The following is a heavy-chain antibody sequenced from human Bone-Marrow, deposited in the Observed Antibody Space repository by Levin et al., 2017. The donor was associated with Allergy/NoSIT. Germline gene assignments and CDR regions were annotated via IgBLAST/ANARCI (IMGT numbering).Heavy chain of an antibody. CDR3: ARGWFGELLSH. CDR2: IYSGGST. Sequence: GESLKISCAASGFTVSSHYMSWVRQAPGKGPEWVSVIYSGGSTYYADSVKGRFTISRENSKNTLHLQMNSLKAEDTAVYYCARGWFGELLSHWGQGTLVSVSS. CDR1: GFTVSSHY. D-gene: IGHD3-10*01. V-gene: IGHV3-53*01. J-gene: IGHJ4*02.